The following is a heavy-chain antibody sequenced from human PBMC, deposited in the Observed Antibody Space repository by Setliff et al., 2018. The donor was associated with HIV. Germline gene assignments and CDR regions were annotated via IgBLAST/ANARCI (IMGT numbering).Heavy chain of an antibody. V-gene: IGHV3-21*01. CDR3: AKGRGYYYDTSAYQIGLDY. D-gene: IGHD3-22*01. CDR1: GFTFSNYT. Sequence: PGGSLRLSCAASGFTFSNYTMIWVRQAPGKGLEWVSSISDRSYIFYADLLKGRFTIYRDNAKNSLFLQMNSLRAEDTAVYYCAKGRGYYYDTSAYQIGLDYCGQGTLVTVSS. J-gene: IGHJ4*02. CDR2: ISDRSYI.